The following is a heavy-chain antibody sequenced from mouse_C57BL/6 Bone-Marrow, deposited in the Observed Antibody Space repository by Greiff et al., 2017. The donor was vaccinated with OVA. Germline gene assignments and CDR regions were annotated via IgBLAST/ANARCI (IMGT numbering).Heavy chain of an antibody. CDR2: INYDGSST. CDR3: ARGRVYYDYDDGGFAY. D-gene: IGHD2-4*01. J-gene: IGHJ3*01. V-gene: IGHV5-16*01. Sequence: EVKLVESEGGLVQPGSSMKLSCTASGFTFSDYYMAWVRQVPEKGLEWVANINYDGSSTYYLDSLKSRFIISRDNAKNILYLQMSSLKSEDTATYYCARGRVYYDYDDGGFAYWGQGTLVTVSA. CDR1: GFTFSDYY.